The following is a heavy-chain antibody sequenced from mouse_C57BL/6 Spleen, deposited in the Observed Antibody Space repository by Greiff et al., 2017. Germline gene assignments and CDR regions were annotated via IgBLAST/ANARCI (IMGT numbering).Heavy chain of an antibody. V-gene: IGHV1-50*01. J-gene: IGHJ2*01. CDR2: IDPSDSYT. CDR1: GYTFTSYW. Sequence: QVQLQQSGAELVKPGASVKLSCKASGYTFTSYWMQWVKQRPGQGLEWIGEIDPSDSYTNYNQKFKGKATLTVDTSSSTAYMQLSSLTSEDSAVYYCARRNVNYFDYWGQGTTLTVSS. CDR3: ARRNVNYFDY.